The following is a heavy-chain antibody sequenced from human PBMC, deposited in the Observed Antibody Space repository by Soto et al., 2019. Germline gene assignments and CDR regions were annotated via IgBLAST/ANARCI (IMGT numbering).Heavy chain of an antibody. V-gene: IGHV1-18*01. CDR2: ISAYNGNT. J-gene: IGHJ5*02. Sequence: ASVKVSCKASGYTFTSYGISWVRQAPGQGLEWMGWISAYNGNTNYAQKLQGRVTMTTDTSTSTAYMELRSLRSDDTAVYYCARESPYYYDSSGTNWFDPWGQGTLVTVSS. D-gene: IGHD3-22*01. CDR3: ARESPYYYDSSGTNWFDP. CDR1: GYTFTSYG.